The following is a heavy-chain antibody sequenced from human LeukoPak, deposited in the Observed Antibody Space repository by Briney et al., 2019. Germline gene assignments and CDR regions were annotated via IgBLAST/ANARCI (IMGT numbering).Heavy chain of an antibody. D-gene: IGHD4-17*01. CDR3: ARRGVTTGHFDY. CDR2: IYYSGST. J-gene: IGHJ4*02. Sequence: SETLSLTCAVSGGSISSSNWWSWVRQPPGKGLEWIGSIYYSGSTYYNPSLKSRVTISVDTSKNQFSLKLSSVTAADTAVYYCARRGVTTGHFDYWGQGTLVTVSS. V-gene: IGHV4-39*01. CDR1: GGSISSSNW.